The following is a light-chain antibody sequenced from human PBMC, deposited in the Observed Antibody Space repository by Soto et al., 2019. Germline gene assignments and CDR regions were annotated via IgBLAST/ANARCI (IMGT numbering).Light chain of an antibody. CDR2: GAS. J-gene: IGKJ1*01. V-gene: IGKV3-15*01. CDR3: QQYNNWPRT. CDR1: QSVSSN. Sequence: EIVMTQSPATLSVSPGERATLSCRVSQSVSSNLAWYQQKPGQAPRLLIYGASTRATGIPARFSGSGSGTEFTLTISSLQTEDFAVYYGQQYNNWPRTFGQGNKVEIK.